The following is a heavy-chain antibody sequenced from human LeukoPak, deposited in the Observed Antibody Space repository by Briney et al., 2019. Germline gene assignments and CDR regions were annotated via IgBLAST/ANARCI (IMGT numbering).Heavy chain of an antibody. V-gene: IGHV3-30*18. CDR2: ISYDGSNK. CDR1: GFTFSSYG. Sequence: QSGGSLRLSCAASGFTFSSYGMHWVRQAPGKGLEWVAVISYDGSNKYYADSVKGRFTISRDNSKNTLYLQMNSLRAEDTAVYYCAKDPGDSSGYYVVYWGQGTLVTVSS. D-gene: IGHD3-22*01. J-gene: IGHJ4*02. CDR3: AKDPGDSSGYYVVY.